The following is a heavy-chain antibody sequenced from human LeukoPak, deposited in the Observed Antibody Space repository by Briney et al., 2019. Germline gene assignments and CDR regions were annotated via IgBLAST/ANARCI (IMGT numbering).Heavy chain of an antibody. CDR3: ARGYCSGGSCYFYFDY. CDR1: GFTFSSYS. D-gene: IGHD2-15*01. CDR2: ISSSSSYI. V-gene: IGHV3-21*01. Sequence: GGSLRLSCAASGFTFSSYSMNWVRQAPGKGLGWVSSISSSSSYIYYADSVKGRFTISRDNAKNSLYLQMNSLRAEDTAVYYCARGYCSGGSCYFYFDYWGQGTLVTVSS. J-gene: IGHJ4*02.